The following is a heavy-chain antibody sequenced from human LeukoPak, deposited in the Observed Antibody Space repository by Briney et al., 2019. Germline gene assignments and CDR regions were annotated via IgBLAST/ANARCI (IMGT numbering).Heavy chain of an antibody. J-gene: IGHJ6*02. CDR1: GFTFSSYG. D-gene: IGHD6-13*01. CDR3: ARGDKLVGDYYYYYGMDV. V-gene: IGHV3-30*03. CDR2: ISYDGSNK. Sequence: GRSLRLSCAASGFTFSSYGMHWVRQAPGKGLEWVAVISYDGSNKYYADSVKGRFTISRDNSKNTLYLQMNSLRAEDTAVYYCARGDKLVGDYYYYYGMDVWGQGTTVTVSS.